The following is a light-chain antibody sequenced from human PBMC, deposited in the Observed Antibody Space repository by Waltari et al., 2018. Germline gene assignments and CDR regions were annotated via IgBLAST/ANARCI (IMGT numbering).Light chain of an antibody. Sequence: SYELTQPPSVSVSPGQTARLTCSGDALPKNYVYWYQQKSGQAPVLVIYEDTERPPGIPERFSGSSSGTMATLTISGAQVEDEADYYCYSGDDSGNQEVFGGGTKLTVL. V-gene: IGLV3-10*01. CDR1: ALPKNY. J-gene: IGLJ2*01. CDR2: EDT. CDR3: YSGDDSGNQEV.